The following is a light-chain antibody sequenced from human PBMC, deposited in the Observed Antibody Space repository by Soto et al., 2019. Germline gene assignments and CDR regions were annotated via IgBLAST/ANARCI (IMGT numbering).Light chain of an antibody. CDR3: SSYTRSSTLV. V-gene: IGLV2-14*01. CDR2: EVS. J-gene: IGLJ3*02. Sequence: QPVLTQPASVSGSPGQSITISCTGTSSDVGGYNYVSWYQHHPGKAPKLMIYEVSDRPSGVSNRFSGSKSGNVASLTISGLQAEDEADYYCSSYTRSSTLVFGGGTKLTVL. CDR1: SSDVGGYNY.